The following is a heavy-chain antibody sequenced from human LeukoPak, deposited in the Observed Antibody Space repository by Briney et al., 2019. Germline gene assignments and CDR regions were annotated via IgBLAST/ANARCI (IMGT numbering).Heavy chain of an antibody. CDR3: ARDLVGYCSSTSCYYLDY. Sequence: GGSLRLSCAASGFTFSSYSMNWVRQAPGKGLEWVSSISSSSSYIYYAESVKGRFTISRDNAKNSLYLQMNSLRAEDTAVYYCARDLVGYCSSTSCYYLDYWGQGTLVTVSS. CDR2: ISSSSSYI. V-gene: IGHV3-21*01. J-gene: IGHJ4*02. D-gene: IGHD2-2*01. CDR1: GFTFSSYS.